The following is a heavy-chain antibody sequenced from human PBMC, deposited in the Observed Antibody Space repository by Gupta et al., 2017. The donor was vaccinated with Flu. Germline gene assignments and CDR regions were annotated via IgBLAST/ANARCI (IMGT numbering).Heavy chain of an antibody. J-gene: IGHJ4*02. CDR3: ARDLARRGDF. Sequence: QVQLVQSGAEVVKPGASVKVSCQASGYTFNTYSIHWVRRAPGQGFEWMGVIDPSGGGTTYAQKFQGRVTMTKDTSIRTVYMEVSGLTSEDTAVYYCARDLARRGDFWGQGTLVAVSS. CDR1: GYTFNTYS. D-gene: IGHD1-14*01. CDR2: IDPSGGGT. V-gene: IGHV1-46*02.